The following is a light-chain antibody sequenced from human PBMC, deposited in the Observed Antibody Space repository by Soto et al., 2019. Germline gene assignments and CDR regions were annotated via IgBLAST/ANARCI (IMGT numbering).Light chain of an antibody. V-gene: IGKV4-1*01. CDR3: QQYFSAHLT. CDR1: QSLLNSANDKIH. J-gene: IGKJ4*01. Sequence: DIVMTQSPASLAVSLGERATINCKSSQSLLNSANDKIHLDWYQQKPGQPPKLLIWRASTRDSGVPDRFSGSGSGTDFTLTINSLQAEDVATYYCQQYFSAHLTFGGGTKVEI. CDR2: RAS.